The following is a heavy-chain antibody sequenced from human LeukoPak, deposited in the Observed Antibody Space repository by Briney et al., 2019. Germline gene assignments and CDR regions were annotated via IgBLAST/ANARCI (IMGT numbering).Heavy chain of an antibody. J-gene: IGHJ4*02. CDR1: GYTSTNYG. D-gene: IGHD2-2*01. CDR3: ARVPPSAHQLLSSDY. CDR2: ISANNGET. V-gene: IGHV1-18*04. Sequence: ASVMVSCKASGYTSTNYGISWARQAPGQRLEWMAWISANNGETRYAQNFQGRVTMTTDTSTSTAYLELRSLRSDDTAVYYCARVPPSAHQLLSSDYWGQGTQVTVSS.